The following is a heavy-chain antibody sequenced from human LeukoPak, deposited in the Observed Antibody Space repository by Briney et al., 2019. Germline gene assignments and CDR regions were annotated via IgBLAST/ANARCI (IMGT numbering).Heavy chain of an antibody. Sequence: SVKVSCTASGGTFSSYAISWVRQAPGQGLEWMGGIIPIFGTANYAQKFQGRVTITTDESTSTAYMELSSLRSEATAVYYCARDRGGSSWYNWFDPWGQGALVTVPS. CDR1: GGTFSSYA. CDR2: IIPIFGTA. CDR3: ARDRGGSSWYNWFDP. D-gene: IGHD6-13*01. J-gene: IGHJ5*02. V-gene: IGHV1-69*05.